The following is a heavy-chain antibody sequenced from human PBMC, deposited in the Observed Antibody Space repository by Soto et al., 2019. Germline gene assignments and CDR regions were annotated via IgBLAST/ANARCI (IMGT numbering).Heavy chain of an antibody. CDR2: IIPIFGTA. CDR3: ASKPLRRDGYNYEMDY. D-gene: IGHD5-12*01. J-gene: IGHJ4*02. CDR1: GGTFSSYA. V-gene: IGHV1-69*01. Sequence: QVQLVQSGAEVKKPGSSVKVSCKASGGTFSSYAISWVRQAPGQGLEWVGGIIPIFGTANYAQKFQGRVTITADESTSTAYMELSSLRSEDTAVYYCASKPLRRDGYNYEMDYWGQGTLVTVSS.